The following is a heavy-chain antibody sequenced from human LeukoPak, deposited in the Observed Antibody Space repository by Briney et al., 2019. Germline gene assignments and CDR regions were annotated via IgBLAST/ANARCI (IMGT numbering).Heavy chain of an antibody. CDR3: ARDADYDILTGYLNY. D-gene: IGHD3-9*01. CDR2: INPNSGGT. Sequence: GASVKVSCKASGYTFTGYYMHWVRQAPGQGLEWMGWINPNSGGTNYAQKFQGRVTMTRDTSISTAYMELSRLRSDDTAVYYCARDADYDILTGYLNYWGQRTLVTVSS. V-gene: IGHV1-2*02. J-gene: IGHJ4*02. CDR1: GYTFTGYY.